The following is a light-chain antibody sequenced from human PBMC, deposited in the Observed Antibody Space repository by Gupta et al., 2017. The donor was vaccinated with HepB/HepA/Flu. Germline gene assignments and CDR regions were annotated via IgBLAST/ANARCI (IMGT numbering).Light chain of an antibody. Sequence: QSVLTQTPSASGTPGQRVTISCSGSNSNIGRNAVNWYQQFPGTAPKLLVYSNNRRPSGVSDRFSGSKSGTSASLAISGLQSDHEADYYCAAWDDSLNGMVFGGGTKLTVL. J-gene: IGLJ2*01. V-gene: IGLV1-44*01. CDR3: AAWDDSLNGMV. CDR1: NSNIGRNA. CDR2: SNN.